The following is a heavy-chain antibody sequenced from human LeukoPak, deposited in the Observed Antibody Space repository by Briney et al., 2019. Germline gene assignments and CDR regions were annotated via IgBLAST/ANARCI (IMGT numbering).Heavy chain of an antibody. CDR1: GGSISSYY. CDR2: VYPSGST. J-gene: IGHJ3*02. CDR3: ATLTGGDDAFDI. D-gene: IGHD4-23*01. V-gene: IGHV4-4*07. Sequence: PSETLSLTCTVSGGSISSYYWNWIRQPAGKGLEWIGRVYPSGSTDYNPSLKSRVTISVLTSKNRFSLKLSSVTAADTAVYYCATLTGGDDAFDIWGQGTMVTVSS.